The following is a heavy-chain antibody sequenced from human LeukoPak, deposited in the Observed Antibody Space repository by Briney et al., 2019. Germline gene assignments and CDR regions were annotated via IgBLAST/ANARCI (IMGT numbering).Heavy chain of an antibody. D-gene: IGHD6-6*01. CDR1: GGSFSGYY. CDR2: INHSGST. J-gene: IGHJ4*02. Sequence: SETLSLTCAVYGGSFSGYYWSWIRQPPGKGLEWVGEINHSGSTNYNPSLKSRVTISVDTSKNQFSLKLSSVTAADTAVYYCARLTRLSTSPDRYYLDYWGQGTLVTVSS. V-gene: IGHV4-34*01. CDR3: ARLTRLSTSPDRYYLDY.